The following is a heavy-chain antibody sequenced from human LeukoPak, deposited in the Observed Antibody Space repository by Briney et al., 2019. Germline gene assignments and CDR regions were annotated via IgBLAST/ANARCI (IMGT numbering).Heavy chain of an antibody. CDR3: ARDQRGSMVRGVIGYYYGMDV. D-gene: IGHD3-10*01. CDR2: IIPIFGTA. V-gene: IGHV1-69*06. J-gene: IGHJ6*04. Sequence: ASVKVSCKASGGTFSSYAISWVRQAPGQGLEWMGGIIPIFGTASYAQKFQGRVTITADKSTSTAYMGLSSLRSEDTAVYYCARDQRGSMVRGVIGYYYGMDVWGKGTTVTVSS. CDR1: GGTFSSYA.